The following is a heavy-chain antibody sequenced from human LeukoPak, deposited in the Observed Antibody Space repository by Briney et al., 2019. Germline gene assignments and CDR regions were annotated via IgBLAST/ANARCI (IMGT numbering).Heavy chain of an antibody. CDR3: AKDRRGGRYCSGGSCYTAFDY. D-gene: IGHD2-15*01. V-gene: IGHV3-23*01. CDR1: GFTFSSYA. J-gene: IGHJ4*02. Sequence: GGSLRLSCAASGFTFSSYAMSWVRQAPGKGLEWVSAISGSGGSTYYADSVKGRFTISRDNSKNTLYLQMNSLRAEDTAVYYCAKDRRGGRYCSGGSCYTAFDYWGQGTLVTVSS. CDR2: ISGSGGST.